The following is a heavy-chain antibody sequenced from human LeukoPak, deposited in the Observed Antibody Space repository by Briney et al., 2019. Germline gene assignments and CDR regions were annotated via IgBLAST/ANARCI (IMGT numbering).Heavy chain of an antibody. J-gene: IGHJ6*03. V-gene: IGHV4-38-2*02. CDR3: ARSAQYSYYYYMDV. CDR2: TYHSGTS. D-gene: IGHD6-25*01. CDR1: GYSISNGYY. Sequence: PSETLSLTCTVSGYSISNGYYWGWIRRPPGKGLEWIGTTYHSGTSYYNPSLKSRVTISVDTSKNQLSLKLNSVTAADTAEYYCARSAQYSYYYYMDVWGKGTTVTVSS.